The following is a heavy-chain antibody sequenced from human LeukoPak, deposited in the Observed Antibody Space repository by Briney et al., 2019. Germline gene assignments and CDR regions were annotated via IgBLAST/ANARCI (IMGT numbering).Heavy chain of an antibody. D-gene: IGHD3-22*01. CDR3: ARITMIPNDAFDI. Sequence: PSETLSLTCTVSGGSISRYYWSWIRQPPGKGLEWIGYIYYSGSTNYNPSLKSRVTTSVDTSKNQFSLKLSSVTAADTAVYYCARITMIPNDAFDIWGQGTMVTVSS. J-gene: IGHJ3*02. V-gene: IGHV4-59*08. CDR1: GGSISRYY. CDR2: IYYSGST.